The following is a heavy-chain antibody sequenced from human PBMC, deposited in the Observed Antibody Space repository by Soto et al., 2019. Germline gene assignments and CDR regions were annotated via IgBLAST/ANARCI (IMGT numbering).Heavy chain of an antibody. V-gene: IGHV4-31*03. CDR1: GGSISSGGYY. D-gene: IGHD2-2*01. CDR3: ARGGCSSTSCYPLDY. Sequence: SETLSLTCTVSGGSISSGGYYWSWIRQHPGKGLEWIGYIYYSGSTYYNPSLKSRVTISVDTSKNQFSLKLSSVTAAGTAVYYCARGGCSSTSCYPLDYWGQGTLVTVSS. J-gene: IGHJ4*02. CDR2: IYYSGST.